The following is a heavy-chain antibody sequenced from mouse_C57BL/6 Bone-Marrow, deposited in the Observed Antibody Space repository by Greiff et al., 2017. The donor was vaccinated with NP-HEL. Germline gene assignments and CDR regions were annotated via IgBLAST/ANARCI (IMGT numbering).Heavy chain of an antibody. D-gene: IGHD2-1*01. J-gene: IGHJ1*03. CDR1: GFTFSDYY. V-gene: IGHV5-12*01. CDR3: ARQRGYYGNGYWYCDV. Sequence: EVHLVESGGGLVQPGGSLKLSCAASGFTFSDYYMYWVRQTPEKRLEWVAYISNGGGSTYYPDTVKGRFTISRDNAKNTLYLQMSRLKSEDTAMYYCARQRGYYGNGYWYCDVWGTGTTVTVSS. CDR2: ISNGGGST.